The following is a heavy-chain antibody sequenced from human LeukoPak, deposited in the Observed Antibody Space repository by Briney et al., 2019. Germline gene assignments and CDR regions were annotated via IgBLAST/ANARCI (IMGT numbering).Heavy chain of an antibody. D-gene: IGHD3-9*01. CDR1: GGSFSGYY. CDR2: INHSGST. CDR3: ARCDILTGYYTSGFNY. Sequence: SETLSLTCAVYGGSFSGYYWSWIRQPPGKGLEWIGEINHSGSTNYSPSLKSRVTISVDTSKNQFSLKLSSVTAADTAVYYCARCDILTGYYTSGFNYWGQGTLVTVSS. V-gene: IGHV4-34*01. J-gene: IGHJ4*02.